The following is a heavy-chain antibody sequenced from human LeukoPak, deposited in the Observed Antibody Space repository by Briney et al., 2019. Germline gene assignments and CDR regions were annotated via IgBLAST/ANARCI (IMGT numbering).Heavy chain of an antibody. Sequence: SETLSLTCTVSGGSISSYYWSWIRQPPGKGLEWIGYIYYSGSTNYNPSLKSRVTISVDTSKNQFSLKLSSVTAADTAVYYCAGEVRFLEWLPLLPNYYGMDVWGQGTTVTVSS. CDR1: GGSISSYY. D-gene: IGHD3-3*01. V-gene: IGHV4-59*01. CDR3: AGEVRFLEWLPLLPNYYGMDV. J-gene: IGHJ6*02. CDR2: IYYSGST.